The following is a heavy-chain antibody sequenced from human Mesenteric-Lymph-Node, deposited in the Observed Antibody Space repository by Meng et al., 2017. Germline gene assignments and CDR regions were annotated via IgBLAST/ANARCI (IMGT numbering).Heavy chain of an antibody. CDR2: IKQDGSDK. CDR1: GFTFNTYW. J-gene: IGHJ6*02. V-gene: IGHV3-7*01. Sequence: GESLKISCAASGFTFNTYWMTWVRQAPGKGLEWVANIKQDGSDKYYVDSVKGRFTISRDNAENSLFLQMNNLGVDDTAVYYCARSPYGSGRGGLDVWGQGNTV. D-gene: IGHD3-10*01. CDR3: ARSPYGSGRGGLDV.